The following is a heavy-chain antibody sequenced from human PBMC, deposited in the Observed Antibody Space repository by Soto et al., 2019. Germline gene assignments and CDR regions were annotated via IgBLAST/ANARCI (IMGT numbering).Heavy chain of an antibody. CDR2: IYSGGST. J-gene: IGHJ6*02. D-gene: IGHD6-6*01. CDR1: GFTVSSNY. Sequence: TXGSLRLSCAASGFTVSSNYMSCVRQAPGKGLEWVSVIYSGGSTYYADSVKGRFTISRDNSKNTLYLQMNSLRAEDTAVYYCAVSSIAARPAYYGMDVWGQGTTVTVSS. V-gene: IGHV3-53*01. CDR3: AVSSIAARPAYYGMDV.